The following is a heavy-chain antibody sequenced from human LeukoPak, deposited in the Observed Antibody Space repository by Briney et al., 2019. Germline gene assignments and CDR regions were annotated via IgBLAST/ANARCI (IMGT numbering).Heavy chain of an antibody. D-gene: IGHD3-22*01. CDR2: MNPNSGNT. V-gene: IGHV1-8*01. CDR1: GYTFTSYD. CDR3: ARAKYYYDSSGPRPLDFDY. Sequence: SVKVSCKASGYTFTSYDINWVRQATGQGLEWMGWMNPNSGNTGYAQKFQGRVTMTRNTSISTAYMELSSLRSEDTAVYYCARAKYYYDSSGPRPLDFDYWGQGTLVTVSS. J-gene: IGHJ4*02.